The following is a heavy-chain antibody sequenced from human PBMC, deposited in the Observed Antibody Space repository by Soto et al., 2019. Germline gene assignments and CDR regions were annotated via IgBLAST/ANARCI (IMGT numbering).Heavy chain of an antibody. Sequence: SETLSLTCPVSGGSIRSYYLSWIRQPPGKGLEWIGYIYNIGSTNYNPSLKSRVTISVDTSKNQFSLKLSSVTAADTAVYYCARVESTTVTFDYWGQGTLVTVSS. D-gene: IGHD4-17*01. CDR1: GGSIRSYY. V-gene: IGHV4-59*08. CDR3: ARVESTTVTFDY. J-gene: IGHJ4*02. CDR2: IYNIGST.